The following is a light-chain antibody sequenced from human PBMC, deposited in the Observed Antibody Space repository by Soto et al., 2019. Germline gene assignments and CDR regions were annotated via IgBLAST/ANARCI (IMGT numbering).Light chain of an antibody. CDR1: SSDVGGYNY. J-gene: IGLJ2*01. V-gene: IGLV2-14*01. CDR3: ISYTSSSTVV. CDR2: DVS. Sequence: QSALTQPASVSGSPGQSITISCTGTSSDVGGYNYVSWYQQHPGKAPKLMIYDVSNRPSGVSNRFSGSKSGHTASLTISGLQAEDEADYYCISYTSSSTVVFGGGTKLTVL.